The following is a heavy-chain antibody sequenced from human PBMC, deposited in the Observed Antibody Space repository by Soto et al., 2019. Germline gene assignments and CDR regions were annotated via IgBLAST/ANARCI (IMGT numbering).Heavy chain of an antibody. CDR3: ARLPADCSGGSCHDY. CDR2: IWYDGSNK. J-gene: IGHJ4*02. V-gene: IGHV3-33*01. D-gene: IGHD2-15*01. CDR1: GFTFSSYG. Sequence: QVQLVESGGGVVQPGRSLRLSCAASGFTFSSYGMHWVRQAPGKGLEWVAVIWYDGSNKYYADSVKGRFTISRDNSKNTLYRQMNSLRAEDRAEYYGARLPADCSGGSCHDYWGQGTLVTVSS.